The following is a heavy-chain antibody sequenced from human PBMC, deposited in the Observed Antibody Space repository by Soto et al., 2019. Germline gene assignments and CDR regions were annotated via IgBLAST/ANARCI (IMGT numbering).Heavy chain of an antibody. D-gene: IGHD3-9*01. CDR2: IVVGSGNT. J-gene: IGHJ2*01. CDR1: GFTFTSSA. V-gene: IGHV1-58*02. Sequence: QMQLVQSGPEVKKPGTSVKVSCKASGFTFTSSAMQWVRQARGQRLEWIGWIVVGSGNTNYAQKFQERVTITRDMSTSTAYMELSSLRSEDTAVYYCAADAGYYDILTGYRRYWYFDLWGRGTLVTVSS. CDR3: AADAGYYDILTGYRRYWYFDL.